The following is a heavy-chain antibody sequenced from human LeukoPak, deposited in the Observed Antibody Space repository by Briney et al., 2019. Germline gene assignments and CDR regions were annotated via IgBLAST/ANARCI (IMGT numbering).Heavy chain of an antibody. D-gene: IGHD3-22*01. CDR3: AREASPTYDSSGYAPER. CDR2: IIPIFGTA. J-gene: IGHJ4*02. CDR1: GGTFSSYA. V-gene: IGHV1-69*13. Sequence: SVNVSCKASGGTFSSYAISWVRQAPGQGLEWMGGIIPIFGTANYAQKFQGRVTITADESTSTAYMELSGLRSEDTAVYYCAREASPTYDSSGYAPERWGQGTLVTVSS.